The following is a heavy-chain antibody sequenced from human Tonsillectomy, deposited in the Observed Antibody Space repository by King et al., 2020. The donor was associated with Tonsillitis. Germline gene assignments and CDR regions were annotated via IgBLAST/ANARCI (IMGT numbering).Heavy chain of an antibody. CDR3: ARRPIAATGMSYDY. Sequence: TLKESGPALVNPTQTLTLTCTFSGFSLSTTGVGVGWIRQPPGKALEWLALIYGTDVKRYNPYLESRLTITRDASKNQVVLIMTNIDPADTATYYCARRPIAATGMSYDYWGQGTLVTGSS. D-gene: IGHD6-13*01. J-gene: IGHJ4*02. CDR1: GFSLSTTGVG. CDR2: IYGTDVK. V-gene: IGHV2-5*01.